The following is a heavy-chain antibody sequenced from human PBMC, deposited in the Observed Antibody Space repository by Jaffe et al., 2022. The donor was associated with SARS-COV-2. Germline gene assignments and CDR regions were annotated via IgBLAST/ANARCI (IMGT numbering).Heavy chain of an antibody. V-gene: IGHV1-69*02. CDR2: IIPILGIA. D-gene: IGHD1-26*01. Sequence: QVQLVQSGAEVKKPGSSVKVSCKASGGTFSSYTISWVRQAPGQGLEWMGRIIPILGIANYAQKFQGRVTITADKSTSTAYMELSSLRSEDTAVYYCASLYSGSYLDYWGQGTLVTVSS. CDR1: GGTFSSYT. CDR3: ASLYSGSYLDY. J-gene: IGHJ4*02.